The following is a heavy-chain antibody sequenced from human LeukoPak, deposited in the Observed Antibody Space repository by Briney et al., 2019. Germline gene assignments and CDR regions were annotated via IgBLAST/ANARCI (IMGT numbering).Heavy chain of an antibody. J-gene: IGHJ3*02. V-gene: IGHV3-11*04. CDR3: ARTVDYYDSSGYPLVRDAFDI. CDR2: ISSGSSAI. CDR1: GFIFSDYY. D-gene: IGHD3-22*01. Sequence: GGSLRLSCAASGFIFSDYYMSWIRQAPGKGLEWVSIISSGSSAIFSADALKGRFTISRDDAKNLLYLDMNSLRAEDTAVYYCARTVDYYDSSGYPLVRDAFDIWGQGTMVTVSS.